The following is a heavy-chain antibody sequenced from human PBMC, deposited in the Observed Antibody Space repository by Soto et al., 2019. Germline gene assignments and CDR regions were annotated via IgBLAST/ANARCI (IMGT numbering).Heavy chain of an antibody. D-gene: IGHD6-13*01. V-gene: IGHV1-18*01. J-gene: IGHJ4*02. Sequence: ASVKVSCKASGYTFTSYGISWVRQAPGQGLEWMGWISAYNGNTNYAQKLQGRVTMTTDTSTSTAYMELRSLRSDDTAVYYCASRILVGSAAGPVRYIDYWGQGTLVTVSS. CDR2: ISAYNGNT. CDR1: GYTFTSYG. CDR3: ASRILVGSAAGPVRYIDY.